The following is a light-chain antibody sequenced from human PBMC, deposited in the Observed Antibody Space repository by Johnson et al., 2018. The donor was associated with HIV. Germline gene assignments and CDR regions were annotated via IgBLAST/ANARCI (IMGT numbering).Light chain of an antibody. CDR1: SSNIGNNY. Sequence: VLTQPPSVSAAPGQKVTISCSGSSSNIGNNYVSWYQQLPGTAPKLLIYENNKRPSGIPDRFYGSKSGTSATLGLTGLQTGDEADYYCGTWDSSLSAHYIFGTGTKVTVL. J-gene: IGLJ1*01. CDR2: ENN. V-gene: IGLV1-51*02. CDR3: GTWDSSLSAHYI.